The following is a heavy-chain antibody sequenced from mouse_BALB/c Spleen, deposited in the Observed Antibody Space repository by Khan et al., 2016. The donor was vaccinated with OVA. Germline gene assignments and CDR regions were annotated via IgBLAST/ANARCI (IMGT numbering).Heavy chain of an antibody. D-gene: IGHD2-10*01. CDR2: IWSDGST. CDR3: ARQPYYHYNIMDY. CDR1: GFSLRNYG. J-gene: IGHJ4*01. V-gene: IGHV2-6-1*01. Sequence: QVQLKESGPGLVAPSQSLSITCTISGFSLRNYGVHWVRQPPGKGLEWLVVIWSDGSTTYNSALKSRLTVTKDNSTSQVFLELNSNQTADTAMYFCARQPYYHYNIMDYWGQGTSVTVSS.